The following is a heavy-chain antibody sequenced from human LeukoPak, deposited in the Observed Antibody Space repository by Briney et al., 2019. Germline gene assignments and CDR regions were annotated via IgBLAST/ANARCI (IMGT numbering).Heavy chain of an antibody. CDR2: IYHSGST. CDR1: GGSISSYY. J-gene: IGHJ3*02. Sequence: SETLSLTCTVSGGSISSYYWSWIRQPPGKGLEWIGYIYHSGSTYYNPSLKSRVTISVDRSKNQFSLKLSSVTAADTAVYYCARGLPSAFDIWGQGTMVTVSS. D-gene: IGHD3-16*01. CDR3: ARGLPSAFDI. V-gene: IGHV4-59*12.